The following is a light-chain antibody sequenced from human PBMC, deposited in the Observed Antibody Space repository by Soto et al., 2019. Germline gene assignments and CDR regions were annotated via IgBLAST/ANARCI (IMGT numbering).Light chain of an antibody. CDR2: DVS. CDR1: QSISNW. V-gene: IGKV1-5*01. J-gene: IGKJ2*01. Sequence: DNQMTQSPSCLSASVVDRVTITFRASQSISNWLAWYQQKPGKAPTLLIYDVSRFESGAPSRFSGSGSGTEFPLTINSLQPDDLATSYCQQYDSHYTFRQGTQVDIK. CDR3: QQYDSHYT.